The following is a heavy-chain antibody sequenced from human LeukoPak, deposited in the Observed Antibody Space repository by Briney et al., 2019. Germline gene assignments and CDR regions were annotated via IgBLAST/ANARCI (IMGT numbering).Heavy chain of an antibody. CDR1: GSTFSSYA. V-gene: IGHV3-23*01. CDR2: ISGSGGST. J-gene: IGHJ6*02. Sequence: GGSLRLSCAASGSTFSSYAMSWVRQAPGKGLEWVSAISGSGGSTYYADSVKGRFTISRDNSKNSLYLQMNSLRAEDTAVYYCARDPEMATSSPYYYYGMDVWGQGTTVTVSS. D-gene: IGHD5-24*01. CDR3: ARDPEMATSSPYYYYGMDV.